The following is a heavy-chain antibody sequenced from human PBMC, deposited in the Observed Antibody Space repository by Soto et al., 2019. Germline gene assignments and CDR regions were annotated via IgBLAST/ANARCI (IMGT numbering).Heavy chain of an antibody. Sequence: SETLSLTCTVSGGSIGSGGYYWSWIRQNPGKGMEWIGYIYSSGSTYYNPSLKRLVTISVVTSKSQFSLKLSSVTAADTAVYYCAREYRDYLDYWGQGSLVTVSS. CDR3: AREYRDYLDY. D-gene: IGHD2-2*02. CDR2: IYSSGST. J-gene: IGHJ4*02. CDR1: GGSIGSGGYY. V-gene: IGHV4-31*01.